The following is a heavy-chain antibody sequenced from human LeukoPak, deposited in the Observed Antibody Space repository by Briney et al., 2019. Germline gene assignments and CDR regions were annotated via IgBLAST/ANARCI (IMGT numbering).Heavy chain of an antibody. CDR3: ARRGSGRYDFDS. Sequence: GAPLKISCKGAGSSFTSNWFCGWSQLPGKGRVGLGMINSGDVGTKYNPSFKGRVTISADKSMSNVSLQWSSVTASDTAMYYCARRGSGRYDFDSWGQGTLVTVSS. CDR1: GSSFTSNW. V-gene: IGHV5-51*03. D-gene: IGHD1-26*01. CDR2: INSGDVGT. J-gene: IGHJ4*02.